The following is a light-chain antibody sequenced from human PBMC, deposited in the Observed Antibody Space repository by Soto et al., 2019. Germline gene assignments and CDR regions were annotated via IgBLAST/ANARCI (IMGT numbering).Light chain of an antibody. CDR2: GAS. V-gene: IGKV1-39*01. Sequence: DIQMTQSPSSLSASVGDRVTITCRASQPISSYLNWYQQKPGKAPKLLMYGASSLQSGVPSNFSGRGSGTDFSLTISSLQPEDFATYYCQQTYNAPLTFGGGTKVEIK. J-gene: IGKJ4*01. CDR1: QPISSY. CDR3: QQTYNAPLT.